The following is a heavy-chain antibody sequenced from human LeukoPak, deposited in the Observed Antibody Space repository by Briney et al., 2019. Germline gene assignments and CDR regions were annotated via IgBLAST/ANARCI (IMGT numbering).Heavy chain of an antibody. J-gene: IGHJ4*02. CDR2: IYTSGST. D-gene: IGHD3-22*01. CDR1: GGSISSYY. V-gene: IGHV4-4*07. Sequence: SETLSLTCTVSGGSISSYYWSWIRQPAGKGLEWIGGIYTSGSTNYNPSLKSRVTMSVDTSKNQFSLKLSSVTAADTAVYYCARDRGTADYYDSRFVDYWGQGTLVTVSS. CDR3: ARDRGTADYYDSRFVDY.